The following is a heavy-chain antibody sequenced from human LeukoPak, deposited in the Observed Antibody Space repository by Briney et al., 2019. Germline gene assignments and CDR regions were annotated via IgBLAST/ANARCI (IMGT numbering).Heavy chain of an antibody. Sequence: PGGSLRLSCAASGFTFSSYGMHWVRQAPGKGLEWVAVISYDGSNKYYADSVKGRFTISRDNSKNTLYLQMNSLRAEDTAVYYCAKDPDGYNSFQFDYWGQGTLVTVSS. CDR1: GFTFSSYG. D-gene: IGHD5-24*01. CDR3: AKDPDGYNSFQFDY. V-gene: IGHV3-30*18. J-gene: IGHJ4*02. CDR2: ISYDGSNK.